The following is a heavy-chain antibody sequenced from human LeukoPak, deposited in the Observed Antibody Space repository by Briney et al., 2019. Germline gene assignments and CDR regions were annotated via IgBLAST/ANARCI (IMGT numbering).Heavy chain of an antibody. V-gene: IGHV1-8*01. D-gene: IGHD2-21*02. CDR3: ARSLFCGGDCYINLHY. J-gene: IGHJ4*02. Sequence: EASVKVSCKASGYTFTSYDINWVRQASGRGGEGMGWGNPNSGNTGYAQKFQGRVSITRKTSINAADVEPSRLRSEHTAVYYCARSLFCGGDCYINLHYWGPGTLVAVPS. CDR2: GNPNSGNT. CDR1: GYTFTSYD.